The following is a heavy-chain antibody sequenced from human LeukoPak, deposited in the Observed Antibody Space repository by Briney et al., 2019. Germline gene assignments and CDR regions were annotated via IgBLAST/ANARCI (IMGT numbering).Heavy chain of an antibody. J-gene: IGHJ5*02. CDR3: ARGRITRVQGIIIRRGNWFDP. D-gene: IGHD3-10*01. V-gene: IGHV4-34*01. CDR1: GVSFSAYY. Sequence: SETLSLTCAVYGVSFSAYYWSWIRQPPGKGLEWIGEINHSGSTNYNPSLKSRVTISVDTSKNQFSLKLSSVTAADTAVYYCARGRITRVQGIIIRRGNWFDPWGQGTLVTVSS. CDR2: INHSGST.